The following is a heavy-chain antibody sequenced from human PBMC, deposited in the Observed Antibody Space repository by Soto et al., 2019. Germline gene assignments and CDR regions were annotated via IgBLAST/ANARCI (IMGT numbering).Heavy chain of an antibody. Sequence: ASVKVSCKASGYSFTKFDINWVRQAPGQGLEWMGWLNPKSGNTNYAQKLQGRVTMTTDTSTSTAYMELRSLRSDDTAVYYCARDSMGAIDYWGQGTLVTVSS. D-gene: IGHD1-26*01. V-gene: IGHV1-18*01. CDR2: LNPKSGNT. J-gene: IGHJ4*02. CDR3: ARDSMGAIDY. CDR1: GYSFTKFD.